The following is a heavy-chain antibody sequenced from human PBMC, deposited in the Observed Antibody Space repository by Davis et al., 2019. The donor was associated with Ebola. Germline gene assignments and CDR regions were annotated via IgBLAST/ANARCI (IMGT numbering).Heavy chain of an antibody. CDR3: ARVTQQQLYFDL. CDR1: GGSFSGYY. CDR2: INHSGST. Sequence: SQTLSLTCAVYGGSFSGYYWSWIRQPPGKGLEWIGEINHSGSTNYNPSPKSRVTISVDTSKNQFSLKLSSVTAADTAVYYCARVTQQQLYFDLWGRGTLVTVSS. J-gene: IGHJ2*01. V-gene: IGHV4-34*01. D-gene: IGHD6-13*01.